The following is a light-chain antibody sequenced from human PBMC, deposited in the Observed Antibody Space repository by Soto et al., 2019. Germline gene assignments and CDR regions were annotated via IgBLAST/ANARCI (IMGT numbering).Light chain of an antibody. CDR1: SSDVGGYNY. J-gene: IGLJ2*01. V-gene: IGLV2-14*01. Sequence: QSALTQPASVSGSPGQSITISCTGTSSDVGGYNYVSWYQQHPGKAPKLMIYDVSNRPSGVSKRFSGSKSGNTASLTISGFQAEDEADYYCSSYTSSSTLVFGGGTKLTVL. CDR2: DVS. CDR3: SSYTSSSTLV.